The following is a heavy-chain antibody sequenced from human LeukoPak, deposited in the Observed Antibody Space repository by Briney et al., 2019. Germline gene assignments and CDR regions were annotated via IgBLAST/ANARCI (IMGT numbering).Heavy chain of an antibody. Sequence: SQTLSLTCSVSGGSISSGSYYWSWIRQPAGKGLEWIGRIYTRGSTDYNPSLKSRVTISIDTSKNQFSLKVSSVTAADTAVYYCARTSSWPSPYYFDYWGQGTQVTVSS. V-gene: IGHV4-61*02. CDR1: GGSISSGSYY. CDR2: IYTRGST. CDR3: ARTSSWPSPYYFDY. D-gene: IGHD6-13*01. J-gene: IGHJ4*02.